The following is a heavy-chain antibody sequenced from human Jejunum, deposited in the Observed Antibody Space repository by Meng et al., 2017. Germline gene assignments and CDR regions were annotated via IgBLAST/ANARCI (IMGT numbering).Heavy chain of an antibody. CDR3: AKEGLGDFDK. J-gene: IGHJ4*02. Sequence: GQLFVSGGGVVQPGKSLRLSCAASAFTFSNYAMHWVRQAPGKGLEWVAFVSYNGRNILYADSVRGRFTISRDNTENTLYLQMNSLRVEDTAVYYCAKEGLGDFDKWGQGTLVTVSS. CDR1: AFTFSNYA. V-gene: IGHV3-30*01. D-gene: IGHD3-16*01. CDR2: VSYNGRNI.